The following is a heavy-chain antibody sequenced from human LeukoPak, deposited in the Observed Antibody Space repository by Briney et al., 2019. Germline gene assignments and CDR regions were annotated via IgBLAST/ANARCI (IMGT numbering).Heavy chain of an antibody. CDR3: AGGGPIYCSSDSCYPGDY. V-gene: IGHV3-21*01. CDR1: GFTFSSYS. D-gene: IGHD2-15*01. J-gene: IGHJ4*02. Sequence: GGSLRLSCAASGFTFSSYSMNWVRQAPGKGLEWVSSISSSSSYIYYADSVKGRFTISRDNAKNSLYLQMNSLRAEDTAVYYCAGGGPIYCSSDSCYPGDYWGQGTLVTVSS. CDR2: ISSSSSYI.